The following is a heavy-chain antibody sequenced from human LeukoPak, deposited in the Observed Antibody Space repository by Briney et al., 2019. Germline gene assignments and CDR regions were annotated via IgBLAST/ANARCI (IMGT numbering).Heavy chain of an antibody. CDR3: AKDRMAAAGPTTGMDV. J-gene: IGHJ6*02. CDR1: GFTFNTYA. V-gene: IGHV3-23*01. D-gene: IGHD6-13*01. CDR2: ISGSGGST. Sequence: GGSLRLSCAASGFTFNTYAMTWVRQAPGKGLEWVPGISGSGGSTYYADSVKGRFTISRDNSKNTLYVQMNSLRAEDTAVYYCAKDRMAAAGPTTGMDVWGQGTTVTVSS.